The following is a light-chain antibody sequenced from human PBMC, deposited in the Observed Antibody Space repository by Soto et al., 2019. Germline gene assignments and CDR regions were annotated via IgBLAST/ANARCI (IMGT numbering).Light chain of an antibody. CDR2: GAS. Sequence: EIVMTQSPATLSVSPGERATLSCRASQSVSSNLAGYQQKPAQAPRLLIFGASTRATGIPARFSGSGSGTEFTLTISSLQSEDFAVYYCQQYNNWPQTFGQGTKVEIK. CDR3: QQYNNWPQT. J-gene: IGKJ1*01. V-gene: IGKV3-15*01. CDR1: QSVSSN.